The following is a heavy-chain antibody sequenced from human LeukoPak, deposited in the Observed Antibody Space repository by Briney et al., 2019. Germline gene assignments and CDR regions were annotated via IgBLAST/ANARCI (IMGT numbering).Heavy chain of an antibody. D-gene: IGHD5-18*01. CDR3: AKASEDTAMANDY. CDR2: ISGSGGST. CDR1: GGTFSSYA. V-gene: IGHV3-23*01. Sequence: SCKASGGTFSSYAMSWVRQAPGKGLEWVSAISGSGGSTYYADSVKGRFTISRDNSKNTLYLQMNSLRAEDTAVYYCAKASEDTAMANDYWGQGTLVTVSS. J-gene: IGHJ4*02.